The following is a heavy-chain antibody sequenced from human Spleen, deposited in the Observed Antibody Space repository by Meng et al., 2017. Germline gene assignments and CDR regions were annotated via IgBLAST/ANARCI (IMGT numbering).Heavy chain of an antibody. CDR1: GGPFSGYF. D-gene: IGHD5-12*01. CDR3: ARSQGPYSGYDLNY. CDR2: INHSGST. Sequence: QVQLQQGGAGLLEPSETLSLTCVVSGGPFSGYFWSWIRQPPGKGLEWIGEINHSGSTSYNPSLKSRVTISVDTSKNHFYLKLSSVTAADTAVYYCARSQGPYSGYDLNYWGQGSLVTVSS. V-gene: IGHV4-34*01. J-gene: IGHJ4*02.